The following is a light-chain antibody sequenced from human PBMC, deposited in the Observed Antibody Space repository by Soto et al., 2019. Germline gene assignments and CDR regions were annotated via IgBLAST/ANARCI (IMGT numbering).Light chain of an antibody. J-gene: IGLJ2*01. CDR2: RNN. CDR1: SPNIGSNY. Sequence: QSVLTQPPSASGTPGQRVTISCSGSSPNIGSNYVYWYQQLPGTAPKLLIYRNNQRPSGVPARFSGSKSGTSASLAISGLRSDDEADYYCAAWDDSLSGVVFGGGTKLTVL. CDR3: AAWDDSLSGVV. V-gene: IGLV1-47*01.